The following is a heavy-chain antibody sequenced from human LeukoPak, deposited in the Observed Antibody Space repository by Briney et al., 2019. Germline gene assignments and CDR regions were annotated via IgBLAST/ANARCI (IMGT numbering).Heavy chain of an antibody. J-gene: IGHJ3*02. CDR1: GFTFSTSA. CDR3: AAELYGVYTDCCTFHI. CDR2: IIVGSGAT. Sequence: SVKVSCKTSGFTFSTSAVQWVRQARGQRLEWIGWIIVGSGATNYAQSLQGRFTIARDMSTNTAYMELSSLGSEDSAVYYCAAELYGVYTDCCTFHIWGQGTMVTVSS. D-gene: IGHD4-17*01. V-gene: IGHV1-58*01.